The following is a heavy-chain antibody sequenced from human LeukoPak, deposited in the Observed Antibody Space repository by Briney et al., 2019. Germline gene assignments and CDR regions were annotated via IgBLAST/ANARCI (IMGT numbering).Heavy chain of an antibody. Sequence: SETLSLTCTVSGGSISSSSYYWGWIRQPPGKGLEWLGSIYYSGSTYYNLSVMRRVPIPVDPSKNQFSMKLSSVTAADTAVYYCARHPEYCCGDCSIDYWGQGTLVTVSS. CDR2: IYYSGST. CDR1: GGSISSSSYY. D-gene: IGHD2-21*02. J-gene: IGHJ4*02. V-gene: IGHV4-39*01. CDR3: ARHPEYCCGDCSIDY.